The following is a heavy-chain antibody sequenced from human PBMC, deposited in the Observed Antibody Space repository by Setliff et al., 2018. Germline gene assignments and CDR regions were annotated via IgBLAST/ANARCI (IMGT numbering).Heavy chain of an antibody. V-gene: IGHV1-46*01. CDR2: IKPSASGGTT. D-gene: IGHD1-26*01. CDR3: ARDGSAFFYEH. Sequence: ASVKVSCKTSGYTFTSYYIHWVRQAPGQGLEWMGTIKPSASGGTTTYAQKFQGRVTMTRDTSTSTVYMELSSLRSDDTALYYCARDGSAFFYEHWGQGSLVTVSS. J-gene: IGHJ4*02. CDR1: GYTFTSYY.